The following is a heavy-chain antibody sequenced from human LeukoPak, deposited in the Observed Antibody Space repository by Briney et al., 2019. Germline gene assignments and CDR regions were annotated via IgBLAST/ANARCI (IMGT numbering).Heavy chain of an antibody. CDR2: IKQDGSEK. CDR3: SWDHTGKEDI. CDR1: GFTFNRDW. D-gene: IGHD2-8*02. Sequence: PGGSLRLSCAASGFTFNRDWTAWVRQAPGKGLEWVANIKQDGSEKYYVDSVKGRFTISRDNAKNSLYLQMDSLRVEDTAVYYCSWDHTGKEDIWGQGTMVTVSS. J-gene: IGHJ3*02. V-gene: IGHV3-7*01.